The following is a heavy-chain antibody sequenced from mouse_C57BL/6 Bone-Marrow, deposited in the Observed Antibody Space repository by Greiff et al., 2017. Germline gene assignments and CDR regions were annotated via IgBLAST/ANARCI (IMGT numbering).Heavy chain of an antibody. J-gene: IGHJ2*01. CDR1: GFTFTDYY. V-gene: IGHV7-3*01. CDR2: IRNKANGYTT. D-gene: IGHD1-1*01. CDR3: ARSPYYYGLDY. Sequence: EVKLVESGGGLVQPGGSLSLSCAASGFTFTDYYMSWVRQPPGKGLEWLGFIRNKANGYTTEYSASVKGRFTISRDNSQSILYLQMNALRAEDSATYYCARSPYYYGLDYWGQGTTLTVSS.